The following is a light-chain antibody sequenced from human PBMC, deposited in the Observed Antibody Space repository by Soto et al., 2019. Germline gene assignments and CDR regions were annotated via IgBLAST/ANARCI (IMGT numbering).Light chain of an antibody. CDR1: SSNIGAGYD. V-gene: IGLV1-40*01. Sequence: QSVLTQPPSVSGAPGQRVTISCTGSSSNIGAGYDVHWYQQLPGTAPKLLIYGNSNRPSGVPDRFSGSKSGTSASLAITGLQAEYGADYYCQSYDSSLSGSVVFGGGTKLTVL. CDR2: GNS. CDR3: QSYDSSLSGSVV. J-gene: IGLJ2*01.